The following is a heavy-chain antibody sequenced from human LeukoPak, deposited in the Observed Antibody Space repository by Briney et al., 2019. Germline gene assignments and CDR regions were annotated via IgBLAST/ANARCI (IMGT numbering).Heavy chain of an antibody. V-gene: IGHV3-7*03. Sequence: GASLRLSCAASGFTFSSYWMSWVRQAPGRGLEWVANIKQDGSEKYYVDAVKGRFTISRDNAKKSLYLQMNSLRAEDTAVYYCARDCSSTSCYWVFDYWGQGTLVTVSS. CDR1: GFTFSSYW. CDR3: ARDCSSTSCYWVFDY. J-gene: IGHJ4*02. D-gene: IGHD2-2*01. CDR2: IKQDGSEK.